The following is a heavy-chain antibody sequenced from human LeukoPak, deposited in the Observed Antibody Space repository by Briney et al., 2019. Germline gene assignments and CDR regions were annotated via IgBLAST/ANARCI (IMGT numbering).Heavy chain of an antibody. CDR1: GFTFSTYA. CDR2: ISGSGGST. D-gene: IGHD2-15*01. J-gene: IGHJ4*02. V-gene: IGHV3-23*01. Sequence: GGSLRLSCAASGFTFSTYALSWVRQAPGKGLEWVSGISGSGGSTYYADSVKGRFTISRDNSKNTLYLQMNSLRAEDTARYYCAKQKGYCSGGSCYYSDYWGQGTLVTVSS. CDR3: AKQKGYCSGGSCYYSDY.